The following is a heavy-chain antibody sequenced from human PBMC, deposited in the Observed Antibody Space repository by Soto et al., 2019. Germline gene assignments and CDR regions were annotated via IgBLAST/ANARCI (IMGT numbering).Heavy chain of an antibody. D-gene: IGHD6-19*01. CDR2: IYYSGST. V-gene: IGHV4-59*01. Sequence: SETLSLTCTVSGGSINSYYWSWIRQPPGKGLEWIGYIYYSGSTNYNPSLKSRATISVDTSKNQFTLKLSSVTAADTAVYYCARVPWQWLGGYAFDIWGQGTMVTVSS. CDR3: ARVPWQWLGGYAFDI. CDR1: GGSINSYY. J-gene: IGHJ3*02.